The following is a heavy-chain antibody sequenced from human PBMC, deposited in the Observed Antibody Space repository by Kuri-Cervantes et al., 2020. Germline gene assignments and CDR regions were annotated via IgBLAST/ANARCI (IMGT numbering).Heavy chain of an antibody. CDR1: GFTFSSYA. CDR2: ISYDGSNK. V-gene: IGHV3-30-3*01. D-gene: IGHD4-17*01. Sequence: GGSLRLSCAASGFTFSSYAMHWVRQAPGKGLEWVAVISYDGSNKYYADSVKGRFTISRDNSKNTLYLQMNSLRAEDTAVYYCARDSCGDYLDYYFDYWGQGTLVTVSA. CDR3: ARDSCGDYLDYYFDY. J-gene: IGHJ4*02.